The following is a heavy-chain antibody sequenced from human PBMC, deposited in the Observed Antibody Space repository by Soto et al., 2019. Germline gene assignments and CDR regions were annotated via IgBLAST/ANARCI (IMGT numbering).Heavy chain of an antibody. CDR2: IIPILGIA. J-gene: IGHJ4*02. CDR3: ARPSGYSSSRTDY. Sequence: QVQLVQSGAEVKKPGSSVKVSCKASGGTFSSYTISWVRQAPGQGLEWMGRIIPILGIANYAQKFQGRVTITADKSTSTAYMELSSLRSEDTAVYYCARPSGYSSSRTDYWGQGTLVTVSS. D-gene: IGHD6-13*01. CDR1: GGTFSSYT. V-gene: IGHV1-69*02.